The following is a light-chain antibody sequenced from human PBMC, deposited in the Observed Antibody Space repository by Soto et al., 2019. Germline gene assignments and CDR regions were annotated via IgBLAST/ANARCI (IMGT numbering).Light chain of an antibody. CDR1: SSDIGGYNY. Sequence: QSALTQPRSVSGSPGQSVTIPCTGTSSDIGGYNYVSWYQQHPGKAPKLMIYTVTKRPSGVPDRFSGSKSDNTAYLTISGLQVDDEADYYCCSYAGSSSYVFGTGTKVTVL. CDR3: CSYAGSSSYV. J-gene: IGLJ1*01. V-gene: IGLV2-11*01. CDR2: TVT.